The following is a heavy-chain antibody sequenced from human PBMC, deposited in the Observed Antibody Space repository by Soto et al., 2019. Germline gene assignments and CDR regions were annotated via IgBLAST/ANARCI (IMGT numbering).Heavy chain of an antibody. V-gene: IGHV3-33*01. J-gene: IGHJ4*02. CDR2: IWYDGSNK. Sequence: GGSLRLSCAASGFTFSSYGMHWVRQAPGKGLEWVAVIWYDGSNKYYADSVKGRFTISRDNSKNTLYLKMNSLRAEDTAVYYCASAKRGYSYGYFDYWGQGTLVTVSS. D-gene: IGHD5-18*01. CDR1: GFTFSSYG. CDR3: ASAKRGYSYGYFDY.